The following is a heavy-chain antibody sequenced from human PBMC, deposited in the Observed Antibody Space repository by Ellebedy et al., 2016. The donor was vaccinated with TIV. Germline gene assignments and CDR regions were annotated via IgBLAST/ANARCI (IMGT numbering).Heavy chain of an antibody. J-gene: IGHJ6*02. CDR3: AKDQQLVPNYYYYGMDV. CDR1: GFTFSSYG. V-gene: IGHV3-33*06. D-gene: IGHD6-13*01. CDR2: IWYDGSNK. Sequence: GGSLRLXXAASGFTFSSYGMHWVRQAPGKGLEWVAVIWYDGSNKYYADSVKGRFTISRDNSKNTLYLQMNSLRAEDTAVYYCAKDQQLVPNYYYYGMDVWGQGTTVTVSS.